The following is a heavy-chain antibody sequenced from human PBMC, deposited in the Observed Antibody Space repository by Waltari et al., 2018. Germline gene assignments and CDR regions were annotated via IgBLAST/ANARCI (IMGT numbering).Heavy chain of an antibody. J-gene: IGHJ4*02. CDR3: ARINYYGSGSSDY. D-gene: IGHD3-10*01. Sequence: QVQLQQWGAGLLKPSETLSLTCAVYGGSFSGYYWSWIRQPPGKGLEWIGEIKHSGSTNDNPSLKSRVTISVDTSKNQFSLKLSSVTAADTAVYYCARINYYGSGSSDYWGQGTLVTVSS. CDR2: IKHSGST. V-gene: IGHV4-34*01. CDR1: GGSFSGYY.